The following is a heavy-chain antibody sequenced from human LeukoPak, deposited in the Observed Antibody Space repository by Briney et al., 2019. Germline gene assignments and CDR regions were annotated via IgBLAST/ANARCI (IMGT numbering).Heavy chain of an antibody. D-gene: IGHD2-2*01. CDR3: AKSGDIVVVPAARNWFDP. CDR2: ISGCGGST. J-gene: IGHJ5*02. Sequence: GGSLRLSCAASGFTFSSYAMSWVRQAPGKGLEWVSAISGCGGSTYYADSVKGRFTISRDNSKNTLYLQMNSLRAEDTAVYYCAKSGDIVVVPAARNWFDPWGQGTLVTVSS. V-gene: IGHV3-23*01. CDR1: GFTFSSYA.